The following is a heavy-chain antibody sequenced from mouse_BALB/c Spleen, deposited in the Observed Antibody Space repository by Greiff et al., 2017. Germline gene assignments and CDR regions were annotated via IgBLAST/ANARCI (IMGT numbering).Heavy chain of an antibody. CDR1: GFTFSSFG. D-gene: IGHD1-1*01. CDR2: ISSGSSTI. Sequence: EVQLVESGGGLVQPGGSRKLSCAASGFTFSSFGMHWVRQAPEKGLEWVAYISSGSSTIYYADTVKGRFTVSRDNPKNTLFLQMTSLRSEDTAMYYCARGDYGSSSWYFDVWGAGTTVTVSS. CDR3: ARGDYGSSSWYFDV. J-gene: IGHJ1*01. V-gene: IGHV5-17*02.